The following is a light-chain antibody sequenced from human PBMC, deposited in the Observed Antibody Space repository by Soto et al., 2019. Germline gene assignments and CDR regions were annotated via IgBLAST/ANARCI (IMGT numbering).Light chain of an antibody. CDR2: GAS. CDR1: QSVSTN. V-gene: IGKV3-15*01. J-gene: IGKJ1*01. Sequence: EIVMTQSPATLSVSPGERATLSCRASQSVSTNLAWYQQKPGQGPRLLIYGASTRVTGIPARFSGSGSGTELTLTISSLQSEDFAVYYCHEYKNWPPWTFGQGTKVEIK. CDR3: HEYKNWPPWT.